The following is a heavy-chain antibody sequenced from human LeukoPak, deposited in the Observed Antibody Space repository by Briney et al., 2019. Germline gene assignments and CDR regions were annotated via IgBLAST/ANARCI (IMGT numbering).Heavy chain of an antibody. D-gene: IGHD5-18*01. Sequence: PGGSLRLSCAASGFTFNSYWMSWVRQAPGKGLEWVANIKQDGSEKYYVDSVKGRFTISRDNAKNSLYLQMNSLRAEDTAVYYCARVRTAMGNDYWGQGTLVTVSS. CDR2: IKQDGSEK. CDR3: ARVRTAMGNDY. V-gene: IGHV3-7*01. CDR1: GFTFNSYW. J-gene: IGHJ4*02.